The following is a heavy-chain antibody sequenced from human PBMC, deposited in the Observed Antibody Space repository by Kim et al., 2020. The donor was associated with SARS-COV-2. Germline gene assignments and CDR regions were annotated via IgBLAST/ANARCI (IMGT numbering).Heavy chain of an antibody. CDR1: GGSISSSSYY. CDR2: IYYSGST. D-gene: IGHD3-16*01. V-gene: IGHV4-39*01. J-gene: IGHJ5*01. Sequence: SETLSLTCTVSGGSISSSSYYWGWIRQPPGKGLEWIASIYYSGSTYYNPSLQSRVTISVDTSKNQFSLNLSSVTAADTAVYYCARPGRRYDSHYFYSWG. CDR3: ARPGRRYDSHYFYS.